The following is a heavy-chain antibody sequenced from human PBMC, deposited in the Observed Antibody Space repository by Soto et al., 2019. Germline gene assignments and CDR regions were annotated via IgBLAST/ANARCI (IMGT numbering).Heavy chain of an antibody. CDR1: GGSFSGYC. CDR3: ARGPSPLDP. CDR2: INHSGST. V-gene: IGHV4-34*01. J-gene: IGHJ5*02. Sequence: PSETLSLTCAVYGGSFSGYCWSWIRQPPGKGLEWIGEINHSGSTNYNPSLKSRVTISVDTSKNQFSLQLNSVTPEDTAVYYCARGPSPLDPWGQGILVTVSS.